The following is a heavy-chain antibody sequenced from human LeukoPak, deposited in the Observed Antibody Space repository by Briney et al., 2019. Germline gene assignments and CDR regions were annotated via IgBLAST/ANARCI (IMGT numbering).Heavy chain of an antibody. CDR2: IYYSGST. Sequence: SETLSLTCAVYGGSFSGYYWSWIRQPPGKGLEWIGYIYYSGSTNYNPSLKSRVTISVDTSKNQFSLKLSSVTAADTAVYYCARHVNYYYGMDVWGQGSTVTVSS. CDR3: ARHVNYYYGMDV. V-gene: IGHV4-59*08. CDR1: GGSFSGYY. J-gene: IGHJ6*02. D-gene: IGHD3-16*02.